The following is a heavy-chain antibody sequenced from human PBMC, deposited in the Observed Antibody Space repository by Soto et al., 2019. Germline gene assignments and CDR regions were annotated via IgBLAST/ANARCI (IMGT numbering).Heavy chain of an antibody. CDR2: IYSGGST. J-gene: IGHJ6*02. Sequence: LRLSCTASGFTVSSNYMSWVRQTPGKGLEWVSVIYSGGSTYYADSVKGRFTISRDNSKNTLYLQMNSLRAEDTAMYYCARGGGRPYYYGMDVWGQGTTVTVSS. V-gene: IGHV3-53*01. D-gene: IGHD3-16*01. CDR3: ARGGGRPYYYGMDV. CDR1: GFTVSSNY.